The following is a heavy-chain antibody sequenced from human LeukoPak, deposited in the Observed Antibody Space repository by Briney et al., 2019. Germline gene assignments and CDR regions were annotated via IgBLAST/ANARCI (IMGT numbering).Heavy chain of an antibody. CDR3: AREPTSGREPTSGRPLDY. J-gene: IGHJ4*02. CDR1: GGSISSYY. Sequence: SETLSLTCTVSGGSISSYYWSWIRQPPGKGLEWIGYIYYSGSTNYNPSLKSRVTISVDTSKNHLSLNLSSVTAADTAVYYCAREPTSGREPTSGRPLDYWGQGTLVTVSS. V-gene: IGHV4-59*12. D-gene: IGHD5-12*01. CDR2: IYYSGST.